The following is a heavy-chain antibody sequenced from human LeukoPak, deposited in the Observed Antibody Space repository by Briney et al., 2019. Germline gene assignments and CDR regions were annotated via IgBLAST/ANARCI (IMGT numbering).Heavy chain of an antibody. CDR2: IRSKAYGGTT. J-gene: IGHJ4*02. CDR1: GFTFGDYT. Sequence: PGGSLRLSCTASGFTFGDYTMNWVRQAPGKGLEWVSFIRSKAYGGTTEYAASVKGRFTISRDDSKSIAYLQMNSLKTEDTAVYFCTRGLEAVVVSASWGQGTLVTVSS. CDR3: TRGLEAVVVSAS. V-gene: IGHV3-49*04. D-gene: IGHD2-2*01.